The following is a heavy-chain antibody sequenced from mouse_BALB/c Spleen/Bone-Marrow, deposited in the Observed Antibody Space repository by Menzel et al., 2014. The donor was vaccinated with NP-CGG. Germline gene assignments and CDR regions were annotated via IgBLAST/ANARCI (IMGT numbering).Heavy chain of an antibody. CDR2: INPDSSTI. CDR1: GFDSSGYW. CDR3: ARLGYSGTMDY. Sequence: EVQLVESGGGLVQPGGSLKLSCAASGFDSSGYWMSWVRQAPGKGLEWIGEINPDSSTINYTPSLKDKFIISRDNAKNTLCLQISKVRAERTALYYCARLGYSGTMDYWGQGTSVTVSS. V-gene: IGHV4-1*02. J-gene: IGHJ4*01. D-gene: IGHD1-1*01.